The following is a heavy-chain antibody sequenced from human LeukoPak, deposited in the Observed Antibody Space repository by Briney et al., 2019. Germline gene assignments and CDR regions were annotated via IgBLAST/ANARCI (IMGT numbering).Heavy chain of an antibody. CDR1: GGSFRGYY. Sequence: PSETLSLTCAVYGGSFRGYYWSWIRQPPGKGLEWIGEINHSGCTNYNPSLKSRVTISLDTSMKKFSLKLNSVTAADSAVYYCASTERCSTTCPLDYWGQGTLVTVSS. CDR3: ASTERCSTTCPLDY. J-gene: IGHJ4*02. CDR2: INHSGCT. V-gene: IGHV4-34*01. D-gene: IGHD2-2*01.